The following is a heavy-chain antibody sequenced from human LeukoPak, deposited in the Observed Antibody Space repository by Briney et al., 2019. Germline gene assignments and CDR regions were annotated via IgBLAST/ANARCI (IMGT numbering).Heavy chain of an antibody. J-gene: IGHJ4*02. CDR2: ISYDGSNK. D-gene: IGHD1-26*01. CDR3: ASGIVGANY. CDR1: GFTFSSYA. Sequence: GGSLRLSCAASGFTFSSYAMYWVRQAPGKGLEWVAVISYDGSNKYYADSVKGRFTISRDNSKNTLYLQMNSLRAEDTAVYYCASGIVGANYWGQGTLVTVSS. V-gene: IGHV3-30-3*01.